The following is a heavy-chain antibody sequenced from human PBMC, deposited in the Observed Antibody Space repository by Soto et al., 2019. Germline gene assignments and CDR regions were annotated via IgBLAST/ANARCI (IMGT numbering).Heavy chain of an antibody. CDR1: GVTFSSYS. Sequence: GGSLRLCCAASGVTFSSYSMNLVRQAPGKGLEWVSSISSSSSYIYYADSVKGRFTISRDNAKNSLYLQMNSLRAEDTAVYYCARGMESGMDVWGQGTTVTVYS. CDR2: ISSSSSYI. V-gene: IGHV3-21*01. J-gene: IGHJ6*02. CDR3: ARGMESGMDV. D-gene: IGHD1-1*01.